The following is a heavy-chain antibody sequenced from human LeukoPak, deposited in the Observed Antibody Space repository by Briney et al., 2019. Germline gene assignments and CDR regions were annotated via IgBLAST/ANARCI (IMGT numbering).Heavy chain of an antibody. J-gene: IGHJ6*03. CDR1: GGTFSSYA. CDR2: IIPIFGTA. V-gene: IGHV1-69*06. CDR3: ARSARDRELWFGELLAPESPYYYHMDV. D-gene: IGHD3-10*01. Sequence: SVKVSCKASGGTFSSYAISWVRQAPGQGLEWMGGIIPIFGTANYAQKFQGRVTITADKSTSTAYMELSSLRSEDTAVYYCARSARDRELWFGELLAPESPYYYHMDVWGKGTTVTVSS.